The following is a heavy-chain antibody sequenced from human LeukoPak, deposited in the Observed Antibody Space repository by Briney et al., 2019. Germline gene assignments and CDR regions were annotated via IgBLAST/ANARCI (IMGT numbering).Heavy chain of an antibody. CDR1: GGSISSGSYC. J-gene: IGHJ6*03. V-gene: IGHV4-61*02. D-gene: IGHD2-2*02. CDR3: AREGVVVPAAIDYYYYMDV. CDR2: IYTSGST. Sequence: SETLSLTCTVSGGSISSGSYCWSWIRQPAGKGLESIGRIYTSGSTNYNPSLKSRVTISVDTPKNQFSLKLSSVTAADTAVYYCAREGVVVPAAIDYYYYMDVWGKGTTVTVSS.